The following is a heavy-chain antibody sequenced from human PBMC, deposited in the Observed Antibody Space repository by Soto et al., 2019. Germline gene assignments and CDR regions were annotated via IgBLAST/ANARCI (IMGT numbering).Heavy chain of an antibody. CDR1: GFRFEQYV. D-gene: IGHD3-10*01. Sequence: VQVVASGGGLVQAGRSLRLSCAVSGFRFEQYVMHWVRQGPGKGLECVSTVSPTGDTVAYADSVEGRFTVSRDNAKNSLYLQMNSLKGDDTAFYYCLKDVPNGSIDDWGQGTLVTVSS. V-gene: IGHV3-9*01. CDR3: LKDVPNGSIDD. CDR2: VSPTGDTV. J-gene: IGHJ4*02.